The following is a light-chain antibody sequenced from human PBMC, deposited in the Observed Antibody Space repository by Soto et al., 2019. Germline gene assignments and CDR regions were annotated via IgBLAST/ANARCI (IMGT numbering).Light chain of an antibody. CDR1: SGHSSYA. Sequence: QLVLTQSPSASGSLGASVKLTCTLSSGHSSYAIAWHQQQPEKGPRYLMKLNSDGSHSKGDGIPDRFSGSSSGAERYLTISSLQSEDEADYYCQTWGSGIRGVVFGGGTKLTVL. V-gene: IGLV4-69*01. CDR3: QTWGSGIRGVV. CDR2: LNSDGSH. J-gene: IGLJ2*01.